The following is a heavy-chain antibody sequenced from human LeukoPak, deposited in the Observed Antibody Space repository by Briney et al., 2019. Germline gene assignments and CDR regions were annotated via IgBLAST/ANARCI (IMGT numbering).Heavy chain of an antibody. CDR1: GFTFSSYW. D-gene: IGHD3-10*01. V-gene: IGHV3-7*01. CDR3: ARASELDAFDI. J-gene: IGHJ3*02. Sequence: GGSLRLSCAASGFTFSSYWMSWVRQAPGKGLEWVANIKQDGSEKYYVDSVEGRFTISRDNAKNSLYLQMNSLRAEDTAVYYCARASELDAFDIWGQGTMVTVSS. CDR2: IKQDGSEK.